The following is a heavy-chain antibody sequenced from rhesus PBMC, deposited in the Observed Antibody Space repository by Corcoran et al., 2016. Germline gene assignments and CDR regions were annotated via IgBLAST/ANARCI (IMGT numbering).Heavy chain of an antibody. V-gene: IGHV4-106*01. D-gene: IGHD2-21*01. CDR3: ASRGHLYCTGGGCYPD. CDR1: GGSISDDYD. CDR2: IYGSGEGT. Sequence: QVQLQESGPGLVKPSETLPLTCAVSGGSISDDYDWSWIRQPPEKGLEWIGYIYGSGEGTNYNPSLKKRVTISIDTSKTQFSVKLSAVTAADTAVYYDASRGHLYCTGGGCYPDWGQGVLVTVSS. J-gene: IGHJ4*01.